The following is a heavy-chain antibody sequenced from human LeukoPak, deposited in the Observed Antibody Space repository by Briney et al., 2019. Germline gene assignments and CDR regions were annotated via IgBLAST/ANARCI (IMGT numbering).Heavy chain of an antibody. Sequence: TGGSLRLSCAAFGFTFDDYGMSWVRQAPGKGLEWVSGINWNGGSTGYADCVKGRFTISRDNSKNTVFLQMNSLRAEDTAVYYCAKDIAAAGGPCAYWGRGTLVTVSS. V-gene: IGHV3-20*04. CDR3: AKDIAAAGGPCAY. J-gene: IGHJ4*02. CDR2: INWNGGST. D-gene: IGHD6-13*01. CDR1: GFTFDDYG.